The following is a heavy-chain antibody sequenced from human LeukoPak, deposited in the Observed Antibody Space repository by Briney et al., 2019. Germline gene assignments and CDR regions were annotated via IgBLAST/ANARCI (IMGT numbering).Heavy chain of an antibody. J-gene: IGHJ4*02. V-gene: IGHV3-23*01. CDR2: ISGSGGST. CDR3: AAFSPYYDFWSGYYTHGGDY. CDR1: GITVSTNY. D-gene: IGHD3-3*01. Sequence: GGSLRLSCAASGITVSTNYMSWVRQAPGKGLEWVSAISGSGGSTYYADSVKGRFTISRDNSKNSLYLQMNSLRAEDTAVYYCAAFSPYYDFWSGYYTHGGDYWGQGTLVTVSS.